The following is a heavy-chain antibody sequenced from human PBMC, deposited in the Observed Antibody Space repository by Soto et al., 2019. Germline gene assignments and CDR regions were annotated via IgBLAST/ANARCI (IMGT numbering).Heavy chain of an antibody. CDR1: GYTFTSYD. Sequence: QVQLVQSGAEVKKPGASVKVSCKASGYTFTSYDINWVRQATGQGLEWMGWMNPNSGNTGYAQKFQGRVTMTRNTSXXTADMELSSLRPETTAVYYCARSSSSWYAHDAFDIWGQGTMVTVSS. V-gene: IGHV1-8*01. D-gene: IGHD6-13*01. CDR2: MNPNSGNT. CDR3: ARSSSSWYAHDAFDI. J-gene: IGHJ3*02.